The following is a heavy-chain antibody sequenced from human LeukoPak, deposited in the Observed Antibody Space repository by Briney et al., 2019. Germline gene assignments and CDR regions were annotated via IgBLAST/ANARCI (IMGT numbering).Heavy chain of an antibody. CDR1: GFSFINYT. CDR3: ARSKWFGESPMDV. D-gene: IGHD3-10*01. V-gene: IGHV3-21*04. Sequence: GGSLRLSCAASGFSFINYTMNLVRQAPGKGLEWISSISSSSTKIYYADSVKGRFTTSRDNAKNSLYLQMNSLRAEDTALYYCARSKWFGESPMDVWGQGTTVTVSS. J-gene: IGHJ6*02. CDR2: ISSSSTKI.